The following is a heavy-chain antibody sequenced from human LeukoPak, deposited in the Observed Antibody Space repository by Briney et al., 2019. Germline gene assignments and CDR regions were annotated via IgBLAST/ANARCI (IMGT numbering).Heavy chain of an antibody. CDR2: LYDTGST. V-gene: IGHV4-59*12. J-gene: IGHJ3*02. D-gene: IGHD1-26*01. Sequence: SETLSLTCTVSGSSISVYHWSWIRQPPGKGLEWIGYLYDTGSTNYNPSLKSRVTISVDTSKNQISLKLSSVTAADTAVYFCAKEGMGSEATTADGAFDIWGQGTTVTVSS. CDR3: AKEGMGSEATTADGAFDI. CDR1: GSSISVYH.